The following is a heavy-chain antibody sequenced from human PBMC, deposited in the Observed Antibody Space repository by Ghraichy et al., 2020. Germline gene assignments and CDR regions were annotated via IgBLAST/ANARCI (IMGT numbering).Heavy chain of an antibody. V-gene: IGHV3-74*01. J-gene: IGHJ6*03. Sequence: GGSLRLSCAASGFTFSSYWMHWVRQAPGKGLVWVSRINSDGSSTSYADSVKGRFTISRDNAKDTLYLQMNSLRAEDMAVYYCARDLSYRYYYYYMDVWGKGTTVTVSS. CDR1: GFTFSSYW. D-gene: IGHD4-11*01. CDR3: ARDLSYRYYYYYMDV. CDR2: INSDGSST.